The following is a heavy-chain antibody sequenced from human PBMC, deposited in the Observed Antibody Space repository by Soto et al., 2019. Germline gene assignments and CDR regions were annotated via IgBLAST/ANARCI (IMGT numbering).Heavy chain of an antibody. CDR1: GFTFSSYG. D-gene: IGHD6-13*01. CDR3: ARDASSSWSVDP. Sequence: QVQLVESGGGVVQPGRSLRLSCAASGFTFSSYGMHWVRQAPGKGLEWVAVIWYDGSNKYYADSVKGRFTISRDNSKNTLYPQMNSLRAEDTAVYYCARDASSSWSVDPWGQGTLVTVSS. J-gene: IGHJ5*02. V-gene: IGHV3-33*01. CDR2: IWYDGSNK.